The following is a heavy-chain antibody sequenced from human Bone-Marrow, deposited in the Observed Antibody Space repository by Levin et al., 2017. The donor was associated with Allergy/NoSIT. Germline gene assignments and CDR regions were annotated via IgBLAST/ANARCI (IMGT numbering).Heavy chain of an antibody. D-gene: IGHD2-2*01. CDR2: ISSSGSTI. CDR3: AREGGMAFCSSSTCY. CDR1: GFIFSDFY. Sequence: AGGSLRLSCAASGFIFSDFYMSWVRQAPGKGLEWVSYISSSGSTIYYAESVKGRFTISRDNAKNSLYLQMDSLRAEDTAVYYCAREGGMAFCSSSTCYWGQGTLVTVSS. J-gene: IGHJ4*02. V-gene: IGHV3-11*01.